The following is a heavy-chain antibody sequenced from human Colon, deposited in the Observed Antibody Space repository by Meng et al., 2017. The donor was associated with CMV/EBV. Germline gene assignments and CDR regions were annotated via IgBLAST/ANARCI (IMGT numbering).Heavy chain of an antibody. CDR3: AGRGRGTFAF. D-gene: IGHD1-1*01. CDR1: GDSLNRGGYY. J-gene: IGHJ4*02. Sequence: LRLSCNVSGDSLNRGGYYWTWIRQHPERGLEWIGYIYSGGTTYYNPSLTSRATISMGASEGQFSLTLRSVTASDTAVDYCAGRGRGTFAFWGQGVLVTVSS. V-gene: IGHV4-31*03. CDR2: IYSGGTT.